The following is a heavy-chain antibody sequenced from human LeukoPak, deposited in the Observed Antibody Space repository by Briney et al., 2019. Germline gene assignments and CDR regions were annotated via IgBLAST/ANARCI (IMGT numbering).Heavy chain of an antibody. J-gene: IGHJ4*02. CDR2: ISGSGGST. CDR3: AKVVVRGVIISNFDY. CDR1: GFTFSSYA. D-gene: IGHD3-10*01. V-gene: IGHV3-23*01. Sequence: PGGSLRLSCAASGFTFSSYAMSWVCQAPGKGLEWVSAISGSGGSTYYADSVKGRFTISRDNSKNTLYLQMNSLRAEDTAVYYCAKVVVRGVIISNFDYWGQGTLVTVSS.